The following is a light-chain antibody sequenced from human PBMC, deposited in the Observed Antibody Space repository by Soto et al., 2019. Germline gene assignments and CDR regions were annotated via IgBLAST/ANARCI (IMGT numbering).Light chain of an antibody. CDR3: QQYESSPPSYT. V-gene: IGKV3-20*01. J-gene: IGKJ2*01. Sequence: EIVLTQSPGTLSLSPGERATLSCRASQSLTSSYLAWYQQKPGQAPRLLIYGASSRTTGIPDRFSGSGSGTDFPPSISRLEPEDFAVYSGQQYESSPPSYTFGQGTKVEIK. CDR2: GAS. CDR1: QSLTSSY.